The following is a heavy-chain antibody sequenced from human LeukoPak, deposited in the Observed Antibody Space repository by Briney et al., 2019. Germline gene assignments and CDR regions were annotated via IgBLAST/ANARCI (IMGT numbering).Heavy chain of an antibody. V-gene: IGHV3-30*02. D-gene: IGHD3-10*01. CDR2: IRYDGSNK. Sequence: PGGSLRLSCAASGFTFSSYGMHWVRQAPGKGLEWVAFIRYDGSNKYYADSVKGRFTISRDNAKNTLYLQMNSLRAEDTAVYYCARVGFYYGSGSYWFDPWGQGTLVTVSS. CDR3: ARVGFYYGSGSYWFDP. J-gene: IGHJ5*02. CDR1: GFTFSSYG.